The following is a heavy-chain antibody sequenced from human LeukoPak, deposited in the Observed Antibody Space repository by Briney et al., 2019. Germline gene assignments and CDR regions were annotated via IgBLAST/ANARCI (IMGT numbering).Heavy chain of an antibody. D-gene: IGHD3-22*01. CDR3: AKRGVVIRVILVGFHKEAYYFDS. CDR2: ISGSGGGT. CDR1: GITLSNYG. Sequence: PGGSLRLSCAVSGITLSNYGMSWVRPAPGKGLEWVAGISGSGGGTNYADPVKGRFTISRDNNKNTLYLQMNSLRAEDTAVYFCAKRGVVIRVILVGFHKEAYYFDSWGQGALVTVSS. V-gene: IGHV3-23*01. J-gene: IGHJ4*02.